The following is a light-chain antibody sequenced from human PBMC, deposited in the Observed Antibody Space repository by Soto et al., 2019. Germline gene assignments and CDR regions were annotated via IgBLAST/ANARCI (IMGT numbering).Light chain of an antibody. Sequence: QSALTQPRSVSGSPGQSVTISCTGTSGDVGGYNYVSWYQHHPGKAPKLMIYEVAQRPSGVPDRFSGSKSGNTASLTISGLQAEDEADYYCCSFAGGYTLDVVFGGGTKVTVL. V-gene: IGLV2-11*01. CDR1: SGDVGGYNY. CDR3: CSFAGGYTLDVV. J-gene: IGLJ2*01. CDR2: EVA.